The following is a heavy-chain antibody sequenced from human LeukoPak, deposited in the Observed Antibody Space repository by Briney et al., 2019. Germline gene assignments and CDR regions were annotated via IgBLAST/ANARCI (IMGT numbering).Heavy chain of an antibody. CDR3: ARVGLELREDPHDY. Sequence: SVKVSCKASGGTFSSYAISWVRQAPGQGLEWMGRIIPIFGTANYAQKFQGRVTITTDEYTSTAYMELSSLRSEYTAVYYCARVGLELREDPHDYWGQGTLVTVSS. J-gene: IGHJ4*02. D-gene: IGHD1-7*01. CDR2: IIPIFGTA. CDR1: GGTFSSYA. V-gene: IGHV1-69*05.